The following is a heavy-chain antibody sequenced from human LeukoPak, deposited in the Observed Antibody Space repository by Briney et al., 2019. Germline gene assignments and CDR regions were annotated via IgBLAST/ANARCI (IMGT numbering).Heavy chain of an antibody. CDR2: IYYSGST. CDR1: GGSISSSSYY. J-gene: IGHJ5*02. CDR3: AREFKQLGNWFDP. D-gene: IGHD6-6*01. Sequence: PSETLSLTCTVSGGSISSSSYYWGWIRQPPGKGLEWIGSIYYSGSTYYNPSLKSRVTISVDTSKNQFSLKLSSVTAADTAVYYCAREFKQLGNWFDPWGQGTLVTVSS. V-gene: IGHV4-39*07.